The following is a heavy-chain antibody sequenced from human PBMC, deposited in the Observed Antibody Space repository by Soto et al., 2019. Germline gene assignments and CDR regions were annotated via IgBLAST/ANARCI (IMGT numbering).Heavy chain of an antibody. CDR3: AKDISTSGELDYYYYYGMDV. CDR2: ISWNSGSI. D-gene: IGHD2-2*01. CDR1: GFTFDDYA. J-gene: IGHJ6*02. V-gene: IGHV3-9*01. Sequence: EVQLVESGGGLVQPGRSLRLSCAASGFTFDDYAMHWVRQAPGKGLEWVSGISWNSGSIGYADSVKGRFTISRDNAKNSLYLQMNRLRAEDTALYYCAKDISTSGELDYYYYYGMDVWGQGTTVTVSS.